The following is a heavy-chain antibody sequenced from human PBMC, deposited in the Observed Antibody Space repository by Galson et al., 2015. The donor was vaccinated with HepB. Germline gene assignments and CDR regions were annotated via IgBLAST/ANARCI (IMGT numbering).Heavy chain of an antibody. CDR1: GFIFSAYD. V-gene: IGHV3-23*01. D-gene: IGHD3-16*01. Sequence: SLRLSCAGSGFIFSAYDMNWVRQAPGKGLEWVSNIHTSGDRTYYADSVEGRFTISRDDSKNTLYLQMNNVRAEDTAIYYCAKDFNWPGGYWGQGTLVTVSS. CDR2: IHTSGDRT. CDR3: AKDFNWPGGY. J-gene: IGHJ4*02.